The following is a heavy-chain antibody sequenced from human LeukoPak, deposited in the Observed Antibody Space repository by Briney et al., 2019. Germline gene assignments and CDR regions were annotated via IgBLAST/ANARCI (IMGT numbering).Heavy chain of an antibody. J-gene: IGHJ4*02. CDR2: INPNSDAT. CDR1: GYTFTGYH. CDR3: ARYREALGTFDY. Sequence: ASVGVSCKASGYTFTGYHMHWVRQAPGQGLEWMGWINPNSDATNYAQKFQGRVTMTRDTSITTAYMELSRLRTDDTAVYYCARYREALGTFDYWGQGTLVTVSS. D-gene: IGHD3/OR15-3a*01. V-gene: IGHV1-2*02.